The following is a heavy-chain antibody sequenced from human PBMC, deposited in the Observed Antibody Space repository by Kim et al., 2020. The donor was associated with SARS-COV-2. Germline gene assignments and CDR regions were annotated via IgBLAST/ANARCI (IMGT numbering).Heavy chain of an antibody. V-gene: IGHV3-33*05. D-gene: IGHD3-10*01. CDR3: ARDGSGSYYYYYGMDV. J-gene: IGHJ6*02. Sequence: GGSLRLSCAASGFTFSSYGMHWVRQAPGKGLEWVAVISYDGSNKYYADSVKGRFTISRDNSKNTLYLQMNSLRAEYTAVYYCARDGSGSYYYYYGMDVWGQGTTVTVSS. CDR2: ISYDGSNK. CDR1: GFTFSSYG.